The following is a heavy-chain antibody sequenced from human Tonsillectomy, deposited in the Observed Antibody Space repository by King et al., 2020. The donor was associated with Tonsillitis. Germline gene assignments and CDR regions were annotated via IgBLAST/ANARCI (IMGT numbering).Heavy chain of an antibody. V-gene: IGHV1-2*04. CDR1: GYTFTGYY. CDR2: INPNSGGT. CDR3: ARDLRGYYDSSGYYPDAFDI. Sequence: VQLVESGAEVKKPGASVKVSCKASGYTFTGYYMHWVRQAPGQGLEWMGWINPNSGGTNYAQKFQGWVTMTRETSISTAYMELSRLRSDDTAVYYCARDLRGYYDSSGYYPDAFDIWGQGTMVTVSS. D-gene: IGHD3-22*01. J-gene: IGHJ3*02.